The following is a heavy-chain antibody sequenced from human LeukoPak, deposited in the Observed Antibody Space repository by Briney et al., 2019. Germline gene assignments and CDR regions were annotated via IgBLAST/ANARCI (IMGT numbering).Heavy chain of an antibody. CDR2: ISSSSSYI. V-gene: IGHV3-21*01. Sequence: GGSLRLSCAASGFTFSSYEMNWVRQAPGKGLEWVSSISSSSSYIYYADSVKGRFTISRDNAKNSLYLQMNSLRAEDTAVYYCARDYWSGWEFPNYYYYMDVWGKGTTVTISS. J-gene: IGHJ6*03. CDR3: ARDYWSGWEFPNYYYYMDV. CDR1: GFTFSSYE. D-gene: IGHD3-3*01.